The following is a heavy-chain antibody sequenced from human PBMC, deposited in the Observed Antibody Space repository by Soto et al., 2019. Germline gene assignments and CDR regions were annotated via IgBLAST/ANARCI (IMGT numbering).Heavy chain of an antibody. Sequence: GGSLRLSCAASGFMFTNHGMHWVRQAPGKGLEWVAVIWSDGNKRYYADSVKGRFTVSRDTSKNTLYLQMNNLRADDTAVYYCVRGDNWFDPWGQGTLVTVSS. CDR1: GFMFTNHG. CDR2: IWSDGNKR. J-gene: IGHJ5*02. V-gene: IGHV3-33*01. CDR3: VRGDNWFDP.